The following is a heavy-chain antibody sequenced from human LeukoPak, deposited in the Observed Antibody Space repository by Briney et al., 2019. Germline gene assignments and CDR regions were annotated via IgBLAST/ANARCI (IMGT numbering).Heavy chain of an antibody. CDR1: GGTFSSYA. D-gene: IGHD3-22*01. CDR2: IIPIFGTA. CDR3: ARVARRYDDSSGPDAFDI. Sequence: SVKVSCKASGGTFSSYAISRVRQAPGQGLEWMGRIIPIFGTANYAQKFQGRVTNTTDESTSTTYMEWSSLRSEDTAVYYCARVARRYDDSSGPDAFDIWGQGKMGTVSS. J-gene: IGHJ3*02. V-gene: IGHV1-69*05.